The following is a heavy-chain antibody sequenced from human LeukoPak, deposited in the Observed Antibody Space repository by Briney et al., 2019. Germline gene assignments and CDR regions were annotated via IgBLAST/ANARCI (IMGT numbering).Heavy chain of an antibody. CDR1: GFTFNSYA. J-gene: IGHJ4*02. D-gene: IGHD6-13*01. V-gene: IGHV3-23*01. Sequence: GGSLRLSCAASGFTFNSYAMNWVRQAPGKGLEWVSVISGSGGSTHYADSVKGRFTISRDNSKNTLYLQMNSLRAEDTAVYYCAKEQVIAARYYFEYWGQGTLVTVSS. CDR3: AKEQVIAARYYFEY. CDR2: ISGSGGST.